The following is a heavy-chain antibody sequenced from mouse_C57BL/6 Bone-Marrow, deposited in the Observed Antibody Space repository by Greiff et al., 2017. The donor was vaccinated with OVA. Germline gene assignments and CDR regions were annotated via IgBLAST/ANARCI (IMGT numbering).Heavy chain of an antibody. CDR1: GFTFSDYY. J-gene: IGHJ4*01. CDR2: INYDGSST. CDR3: ARERDYYYGSSSYAMDY. V-gene: IGHV5-16*01. Sequence: EVQLVESEGGLVQPGSSMKLSCTASGFTFSDYYMAWVRQVPEKGLEWVANINYDGSSTYYLDSLKSRFIISRDNAKNILYLQMSSLKSEDTATYYCARERDYYYGSSSYAMDYWGQGTSVTVSS. D-gene: IGHD1-1*01.